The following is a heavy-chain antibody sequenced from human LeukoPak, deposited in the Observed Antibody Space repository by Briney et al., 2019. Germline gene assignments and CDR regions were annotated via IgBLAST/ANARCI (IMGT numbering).Heavy chain of an antibody. Sequence: GGSLRLSCAASGFTFSNAWMSWDRQAPGKGLEWVGRIKSKSDGGTTDYAAPVKGRFTISRDDLKNTLYLQMNSLKTEDTAVYYCTTGGDILTGYYSPHDPDYWGQGTLVTVSS. CDR2: IKSKSDGGTT. J-gene: IGHJ4*02. CDR1: GFTFSNAW. V-gene: IGHV3-15*01. D-gene: IGHD3-9*01. CDR3: TTGGDILTGYYSPHDPDY.